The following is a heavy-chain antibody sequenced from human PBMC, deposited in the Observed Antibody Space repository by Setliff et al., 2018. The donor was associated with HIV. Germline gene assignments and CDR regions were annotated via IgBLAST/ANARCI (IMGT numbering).Heavy chain of an antibody. Sequence: GGSLRLSCAGSGFNFKNAWMSWVRQAPGKGLEWVGRIKSRVDGETTAYAAPLKGRFTISRDDSKNSLYLQMDSLSTEDTAVYYCILLGMHGAFDIWGQGTMVTVSS. V-gene: IGHV3-15*01. CDR1: GFNFKNAW. CDR2: IKSRVDGETT. CDR3: ILLGMHGAFDI. D-gene: IGHD7-27*01. J-gene: IGHJ3*02.